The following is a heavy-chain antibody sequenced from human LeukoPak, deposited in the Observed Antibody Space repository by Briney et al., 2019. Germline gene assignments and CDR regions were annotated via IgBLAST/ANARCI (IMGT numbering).Heavy chain of an antibody. CDR3: ARESIAAPRLDY. D-gene: IGHD6-6*01. CDR2: INPSGGST. Sequence: ASVKVSCKASGYTFTSCYMHWVRQAPGQGLEWMGIINPSGGSTSYAQKFQGRVTATRDMSTSTVYMELSSLRSEDTAVYYCARESIAAPRLDYWGQGTLVTVSS. CDR1: GYTFTSCY. V-gene: IGHV1-46*01. J-gene: IGHJ4*02.